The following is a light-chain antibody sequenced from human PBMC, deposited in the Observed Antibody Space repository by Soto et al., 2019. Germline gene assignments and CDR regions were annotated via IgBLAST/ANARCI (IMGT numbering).Light chain of an antibody. CDR2: GAS. Sequence: EIVLTQSPGTLSLSPGERATLSCRASQSVSAGHLAWYQQKPGQAPRLLIYGASSRATGIPDMFSGSGSGTDFTLTISRLEPEDFAVYFCQQYGSSPLTFGGGTKVEMK. CDR3: QQYGSSPLT. J-gene: IGKJ4*01. CDR1: QSVSAGH. V-gene: IGKV3-20*01.